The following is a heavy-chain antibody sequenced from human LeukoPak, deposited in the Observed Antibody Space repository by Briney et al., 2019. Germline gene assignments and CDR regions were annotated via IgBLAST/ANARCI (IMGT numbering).Heavy chain of an antibody. V-gene: IGHV1-8*01. J-gene: IGHJ4*02. D-gene: IGHD6-19*01. Sequence: ASVKVSCKVSGYTLTELSMHWVRQATGQGLEWMGWMNPNSGNTGYAQKFQGRVTMTRNTSISTAYMELSSLRSEDTAVYYCARDPSRQYYFDYWGQGTLVTVSS. CDR2: MNPNSGNT. CDR1: GYTLTELS. CDR3: ARDPSRQYYFDY.